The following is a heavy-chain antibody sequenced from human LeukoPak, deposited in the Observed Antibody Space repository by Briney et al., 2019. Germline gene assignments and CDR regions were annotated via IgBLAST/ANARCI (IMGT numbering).Heavy chain of an antibody. Sequence: ETLSLTCTVSGGSISSYYWSWIRQPPGKGLEWIGYIYYSGSTNYNPSLKSRVTISVDTSKNQFSLKLSSVTAADTAVYYCASRGFGYFDYWGQGTLVTVSP. V-gene: IGHV4-59*08. CDR3: ASRGFGYFDY. D-gene: IGHD3-10*01. J-gene: IGHJ4*02. CDR1: GGSISSYY. CDR2: IYYSGST.